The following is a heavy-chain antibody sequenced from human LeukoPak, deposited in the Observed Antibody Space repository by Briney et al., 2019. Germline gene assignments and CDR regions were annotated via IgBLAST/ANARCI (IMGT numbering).Heavy chain of an antibody. Sequence: SSQTLSLTCTVSGGSTSSRGYYWSWIRQPAGKGLEWIGRIYASGSTNYNPSLKSRVSISVDTSKIQFSLKLSSVTAADTAVYYCAREYSYGSGYYYYMDVWGKGTTVTVSS. D-gene: IGHD5-18*01. J-gene: IGHJ6*03. CDR2: IYASGST. CDR3: AREYSYGSGYYYYMDV. V-gene: IGHV4-61*02. CDR1: GGSTSSRGYY.